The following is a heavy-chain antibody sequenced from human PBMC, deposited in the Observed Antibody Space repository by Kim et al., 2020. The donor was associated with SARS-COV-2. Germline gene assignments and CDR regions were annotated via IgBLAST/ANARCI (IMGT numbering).Heavy chain of an antibody. J-gene: IGHJ4*02. D-gene: IGHD3-16*02. CDR2: IYYSGST. V-gene: IGHV4-31*03. CDR1: GGSISSGGYY. Sequence: SETLSLTCTVSGGSISSGGYYWSWIRQHPGKGLEWIGYIYYSGSTYYNPSLKSRVTISVDTSKNQFSLKLSSVTAADTAVYYCARSEVITFGGVIVIGDYFDYWGQGTLVTVSS. CDR3: ARSEVITFGGVIVIGDYFDY.